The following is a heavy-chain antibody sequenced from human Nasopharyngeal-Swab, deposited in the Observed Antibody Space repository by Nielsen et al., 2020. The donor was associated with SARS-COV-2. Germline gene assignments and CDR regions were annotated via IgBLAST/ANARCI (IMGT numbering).Heavy chain of an antibody. CDR1: GFTFDTYA. CDR2: ILCDGIDT. Sequence: GESLKTPCAASGFTFDTYAMHWVRQAPGKGLEFVSSILCDGIDTQYASSVKGRFTISRDNSKNTLYLQMGSLRDEDMAVYYWTRDRDGGWSFDYWGQGTLVTVSS. V-gene: IGHV3-64*01. D-gene: IGHD6-19*01. J-gene: IGHJ4*02. CDR3: TRDRDGGWSFDY.